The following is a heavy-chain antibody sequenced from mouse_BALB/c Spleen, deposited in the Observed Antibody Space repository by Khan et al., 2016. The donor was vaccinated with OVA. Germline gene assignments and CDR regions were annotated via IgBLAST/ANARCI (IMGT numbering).Heavy chain of an antibody. Sequence: QLEESGPELVKPGASVKMSCKASGYTFTYYVITWVKQRTGQGLEWIGEIYPGSDNAYYNERFKGKATLTADKSSNTTHMQLSSLTSEDSAVYFCARGDGYYVYFDYWGQGTTLTVSS. CDR1: GYTFTYYV. D-gene: IGHD2-3*01. V-gene: IGHV1-81*01. CDR2: IYPGSDNA. J-gene: IGHJ2*01. CDR3: ARGDGYYVYFDY.